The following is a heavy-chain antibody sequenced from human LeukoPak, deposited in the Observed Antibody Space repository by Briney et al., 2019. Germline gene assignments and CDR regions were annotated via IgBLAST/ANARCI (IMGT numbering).Heavy chain of an antibody. CDR3: ASSGHRTAYYYYYYMDV. CDR1: GGTFSSYA. Sequence: GASVKVSCKASGGTFSSYAISWARQAPGQGLEWMGGIIPIFGTANYAQKFQGRVTITTDESTSTAYMELSSLRSEDTAVYYCASSGHRTAYYYYYYMDVWGKGTTVTVSS. CDR2: IIPIFGTA. V-gene: IGHV1-69*05. J-gene: IGHJ6*03. D-gene: IGHD3-10*01.